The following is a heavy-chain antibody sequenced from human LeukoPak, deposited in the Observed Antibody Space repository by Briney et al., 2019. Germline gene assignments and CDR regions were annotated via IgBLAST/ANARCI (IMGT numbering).Heavy chain of an antibody. V-gene: IGHV3-30-3*01. Sequence: GGSLRLSCAASGFTFSSYAMHWVRQAPGKGLEWVAVISYDGSNKYYADSVKGRFTISRDNSKNTLYLQMNSLRAEDTAVYYCARVLSEWELLQGPDYWGQGTLVTVSS. CDR3: ARVLSEWELLQGPDY. D-gene: IGHD1-26*01. CDR2: ISYDGSNK. J-gene: IGHJ4*02. CDR1: GFTFSSYA.